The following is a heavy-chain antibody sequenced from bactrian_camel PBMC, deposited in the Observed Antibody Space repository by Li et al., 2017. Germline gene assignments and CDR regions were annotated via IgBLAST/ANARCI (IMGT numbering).Heavy chain of an antibody. Sequence: HVQLVESGGGSAQVGGSLRLSCAASPYTIRTYAMAWFRQAPGKEREGIATIDGNAVTTYKDSVKGRFTISRDNAKNTLYLQMNSLNTEDTAMYYCAIVWRSCSGGVPAPQAFDIWGQGTQVTVS. CDR2: IDGNAVTT. CDR1: PYTIRTYA. J-gene: IGHJ4*01. D-gene: IGHD2*01. CDR3: AIVWRSCSGGVPAPQAFDI. V-gene: IGHV3S1*01.